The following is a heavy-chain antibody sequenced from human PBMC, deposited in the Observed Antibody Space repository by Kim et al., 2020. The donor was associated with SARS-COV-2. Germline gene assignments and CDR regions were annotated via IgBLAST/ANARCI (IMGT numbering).Heavy chain of an antibody. J-gene: IGHJ4*02. D-gene: IGHD3-10*01. Sequence: SLKSRVTISVDTSKNQFSRKLSSVTAADTAVYYCARRGGALLSSYFFDYWGQGTLVTVSS. CDR3: ARRGGALLSSYFFDY. V-gene: IGHV4-39*01.